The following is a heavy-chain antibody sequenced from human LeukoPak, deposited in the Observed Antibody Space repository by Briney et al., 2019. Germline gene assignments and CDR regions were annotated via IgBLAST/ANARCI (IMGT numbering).Heavy chain of an antibody. D-gene: IGHD4-23*01. CDR2: IYYSGST. CDR1: GGSISSYY. J-gene: IGHJ5*02. Sequence: SETLSLTCTVSGGSISSYYWSWIRQPPGKGLEWIGSIYYSGSTYYNPSLKSRVTISVDTSKNQFSLKLSSVTAADTAVYYCASSPSFDYGGNSYNWFDPWGQGTLVTVSS. V-gene: IGHV4-59*12. CDR3: ASSPSFDYGGNSYNWFDP.